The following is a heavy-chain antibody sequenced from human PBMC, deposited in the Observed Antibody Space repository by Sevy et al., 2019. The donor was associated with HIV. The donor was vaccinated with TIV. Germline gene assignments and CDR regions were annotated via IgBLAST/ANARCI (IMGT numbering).Heavy chain of an antibody. Sequence: GESLKISCKGSAYSFTTYWIGWVRQMPGKGLEWMGIIFPGDSDTRYSPSCQGQVTISADNSISTAYLQWSSLKASDTAIYYCARARGIPHYYYGMDVWGHGTTVTVSS. J-gene: IGHJ6*02. V-gene: IGHV5-51*01. D-gene: IGHD1-26*01. CDR2: IFPGDSDT. CDR3: ARARGIPHYYYGMDV. CDR1: AYSFTTYW.